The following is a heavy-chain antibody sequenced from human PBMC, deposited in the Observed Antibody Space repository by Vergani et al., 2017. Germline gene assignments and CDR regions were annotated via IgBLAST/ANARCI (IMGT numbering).Heavy chain of an antibody. V-gene: IGHV4-34*01. J-gene: IGHJ3*02. CDR1: GGSFSGYY. Sequence: QVQLQQWGAGLLKPSETLSLTCAVYGGSFSGYYWSWIRQPPGKGLEWIGEINHSGSTNYNPSLKSLVTISVDTSKNQFSLKLSSVTAADTAVYYWARGHHEYRFLDRCRAFDIWGQGTMVTVSS. CDR2: INHSGST. D-gene: IGHD3-3*01. CDR3: ARGHHEYRFLDRCRAFDI.